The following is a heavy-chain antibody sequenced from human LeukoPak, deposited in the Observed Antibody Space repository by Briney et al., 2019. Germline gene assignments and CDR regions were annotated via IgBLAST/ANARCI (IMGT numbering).Heavy chain of an antibody. J-gene: IGHJ3*02. CDR2: IYTSGST. CDR3: ASLRSAKHGYDSSGYYSADAFDI. V-gene: IGHV4-61*02. Sequence: NPSETLSLTCTVSGGSIGSGSYYWSWIRQPAGKGLEWIGRIYTSGSTNYNPSLKSRVTISVDTSKNQFSLKLSSVTAADTAVYYCASLRSAKHGYDSSGYYSADAFDIWGQGTMVTVSS. CDR1: GGSIGSGSYY. D-gene: IGHD3-22*01.